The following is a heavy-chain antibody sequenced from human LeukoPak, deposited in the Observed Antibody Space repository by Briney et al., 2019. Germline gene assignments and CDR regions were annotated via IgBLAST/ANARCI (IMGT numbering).Heavy chain of an antibody. J-gene: IGHJ4*02. V-gene: IGHV4-38-2*02. D-gene: IGHD2-2*01. CDR2: IYHGGSS. Sequence: SETLSVTCTVSGYSITSGSYWGWIRQPPGKGLEWIGSIYHGGSSYYNPTLKSRVTISVDTSKNQFSLKLSSVTAADTAVYYCARNGSSCSSTSCYGTPFDNWGQGALVTVSS. CDR3: ARNGSSCSSTSCYGTPFDN. CDR1: GYSITSGSY.